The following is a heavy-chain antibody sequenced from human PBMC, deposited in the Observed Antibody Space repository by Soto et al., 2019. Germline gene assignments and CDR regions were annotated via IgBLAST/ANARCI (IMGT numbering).Heavy chain of an antibody. CDR3: ARHWGLYDILTGVPVHYYGMDV. V-gene: IGHV4-39*01. D-gene: IGHD3-9*01. J-gene: IGHJ6*02. CDR2: IYYSGST. CDR1: GGSISSSSYY. Sequence: PSETLSLTCTVSGGSISSSSYYWGWIRQPPGKGLEWIGSIYYSGSTYYNPSLKSRVTISVDTSKNQFSLKLSSVTAADTAVYYCARHWGLYDILTGVPVHYYGMDVWGQGTTVTVSS.